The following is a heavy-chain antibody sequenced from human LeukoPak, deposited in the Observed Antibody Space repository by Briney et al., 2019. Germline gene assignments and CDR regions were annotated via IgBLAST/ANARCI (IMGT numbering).Heavy chain of an antibody. V-gene: IGHV3-15*01. D-gene: IGHD2-2*01. J-gene: IGHJ6*04. Sequence: GGSLRLSCAASGFTFSNAWMSWVRQAPGQGLEWVGRIKSKTDGGTTDYAAPVKGRFTISRDDSKNTLYLQMNSLKTEDTAVYYCFKESGGLNVVVPAVGMDVWGKGTTVTVSS. CDR3: FKESGGLNVVVPAVGMDV. CDR2: IKSKTDGGTT. CDR1: GFTFSNAW.